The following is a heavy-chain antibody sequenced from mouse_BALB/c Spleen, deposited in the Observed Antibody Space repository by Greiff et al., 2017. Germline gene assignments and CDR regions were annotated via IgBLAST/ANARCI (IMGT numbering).Heavy chain of an antibody. J-gene: IGHJ3*01. V-gene: IGHV3-2*02. Sequence: EVQLQESGPGLVKPSQSLSLTCTVTGYSITSDYAWNWIRQFPGNKLEWMGYISYSGSTSYNPSLKSRISITRDTSKNQFFLQLNSVTTEDTATYYCAREDYRYAFAYWGQGTLVTVSA. CDR3: AREDYRYAFAY. CDR1: GYSITSDYA. CDR2: ISYSGST. D-gene: IGHD2-14*01.